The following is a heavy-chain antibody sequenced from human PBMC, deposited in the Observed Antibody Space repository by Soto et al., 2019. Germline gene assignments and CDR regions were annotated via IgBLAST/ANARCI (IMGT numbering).Heavy chain of an antibody. CDR2: VHHSWGS. CDR1: GGSISSYY. V-gene: IGHV4-59*08. CDR3: ARQGFGPLHGLVDV. Sequence: QVQLQESGPGLVKPSETLSLSCTVSGGSISSYYWSWFRQSPGKRMEWIGYVHHSWGSSYNPSLQSRVAISLDTSKSHFSLKVTSVTATDRAVYYRARQGFGPLHGLVDVSGQGTTVTVSS. D-gene: IGHD3-10*01. J-gene: IGHJ6*02.